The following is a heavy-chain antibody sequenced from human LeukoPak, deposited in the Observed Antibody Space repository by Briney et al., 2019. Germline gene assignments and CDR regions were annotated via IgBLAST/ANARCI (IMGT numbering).Heavy chain of an antibody. J-gene: IGHJ4*02. CDR3: ARDLVVGRASPLDS. Sequence: SQTLSLTCTVTVGSISSGGYYWSWIRQHPGKGLEWIGYIYYSGSTYYNPSLESRAAISVDTSKNQFGLKLSFVTAAHTAVYYCARDLVVGRASPLDSGGQGTLVTVSS. CDR2: IYYSGST. CDR1: VGSISSGGYY. V-gene: IGHV4-31*03. D-gene: IGHD2-15*01.